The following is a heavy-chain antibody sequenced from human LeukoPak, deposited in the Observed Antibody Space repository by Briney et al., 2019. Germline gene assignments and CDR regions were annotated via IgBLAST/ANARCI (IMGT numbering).Heavy chain of an antibody. J-gene: IGHJ5*01. CDR3: ARVAVSGPTGWFDS. D-gene: IGHD2-8*02. CDR1: GFALKSYS. Sequence: GGSLRLSCAGSGFALKSYSLSWVRQAPGKGLEWVSSISGTSAYIYYADSVKGRFTISGDNVDNVVYLQMNSLGAEDTAVYYCARVAVSGPTGWFDSWGQGTLVIVSS. V-gene: IGHV3-21*01. CDR2: ISGTSAYI.